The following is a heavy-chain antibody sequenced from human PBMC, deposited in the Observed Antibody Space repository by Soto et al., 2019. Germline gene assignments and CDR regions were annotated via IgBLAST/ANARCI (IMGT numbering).Heavy chain of an antibody. Sequence: GGSLRLSCAASGFTFSSYAMSWVRQSPGKGLEWVSAIPGSSSSTYYAGSVKGRFTISRDNSKNTLYLQMNSLRVEDTAVYYCAKIGDSSSVSLPLVLLDHWGQGALVTVSS. CDR1: GFTFSSYA. CDR3: AKIGDSSSVSLPLVLLDH. V-gene: IGHV3-23*01. CDR2: IPGSSSST. J-gene: IGHJ4*02. D-gene: IGHD6-6*01.